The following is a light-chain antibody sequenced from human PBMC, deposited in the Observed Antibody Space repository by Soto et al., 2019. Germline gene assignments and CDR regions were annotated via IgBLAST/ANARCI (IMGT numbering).Light chain of an antibody. V-gene: IGKV1-5*03. Sequence: IQMTQYTSTLSASLGDRVTITCRASQSISSWLAWYQQKPGKAPKLLIYKASTLKSGVPSRFSGSGSGTEFTLTISSLQPDDFATYYCQHYNSYSEACGHATRWIS. J-gene: IGKJ1*01. CDR1: QSISSW. CDR3: QHYNSYSEA. CDR2: KAS.